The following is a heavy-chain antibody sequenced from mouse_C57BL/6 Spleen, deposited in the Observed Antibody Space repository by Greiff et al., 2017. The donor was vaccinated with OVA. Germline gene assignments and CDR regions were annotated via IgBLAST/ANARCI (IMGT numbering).Heavy chain of an antibody. V-gene: IGHV1-80*01. Sequence: QVQLQQSGAELVKPGASVKISCKASGYAFSSYWMNWVKQRPGKGLEWIGQIYPGDGDTNYNGKFKGKATLTADKSSSTAYMQLSSLTSEDSAVYFCARSGSNYLYAMDYWGQGTSVTVSS. D-gene: IGHD2-5*01. CDR3: ARSGSNYLYAMDY. CDR1: GYAFSSYW. CDR2: IYPGDGDT. J-gene: IGHJ4*01.